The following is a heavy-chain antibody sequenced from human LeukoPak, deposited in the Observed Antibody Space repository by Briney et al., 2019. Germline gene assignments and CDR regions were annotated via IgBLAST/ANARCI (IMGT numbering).Heavy chain of an antibody. J-gene: IGHJ4*02. V-gene: IGHV4-39*07. D-gene: IGHD4-17*01. CDR1: GDSMTSSSYE. CDR2: ISYSGST. Sequence: SETLSLTCRVCGDSMTSSSYEWPWVRQTPGKGLEWIGTISYSGSTNYNPSLKSRVTISVDTSKNQFSLKLSSVTAADTAVYYCARGDYIFDYWGQGTLVTVSS. CDR3: ARGDYIFDY.